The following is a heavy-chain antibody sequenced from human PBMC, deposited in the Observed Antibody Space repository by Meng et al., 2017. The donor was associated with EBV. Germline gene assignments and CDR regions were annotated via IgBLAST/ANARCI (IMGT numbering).Heavy chain of an antibody. CDR2: LIPMSGAP. CDR3: ASESGRGFTPDY. D-gene: IGHD3-10*01. CDR1: GGTFRSDA. V-gene: IGHV1-69*01. Sequence: GGKGKKAGSSGNVSCSTSGGTFRSDAVSWVRQAPGPGLEWMGGLIPMSGAPHYAQKFQDRVTIIADESTSTHSMELNNLRFEDTAMYYCASESGRGFTPDYWGQGTLVTVSS. J-gene: IGHJ4*02.